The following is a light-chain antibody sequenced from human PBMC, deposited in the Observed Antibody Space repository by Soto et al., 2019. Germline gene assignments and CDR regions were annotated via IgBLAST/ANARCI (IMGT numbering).Light chain of an antibody. Sequence: DIQVTQSPSSLSASVVDSVTITFRTSQTIGTFLNWYQQKPGKVPNLLISSASSLHTGVPSRFSASGSGTEFTLTISSLQPDDVATYYCQQYSDHWTFGQGTKVDIK. CDR1: QTIGTF. CDR3: QQYSDHWT. CDR2: SAS. V-gene: IGKV1-39*01. J-gene: IGKJ1*01.